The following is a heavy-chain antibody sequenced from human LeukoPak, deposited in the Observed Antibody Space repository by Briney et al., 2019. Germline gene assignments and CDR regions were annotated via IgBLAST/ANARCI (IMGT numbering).Heavy chain of an antibody. CDR2: IYYSGST. J-gene: IGHJ6*03. V-gene: IGHV4-59*08. D-gene: IGHD3-10*01. CDR1: GGSITSYY. Sequence: SETLSLTCSLSGGSITSYYWSWIRQPPGKGLEWIGNIYYSGSTNYNPSLKSRVTISVDTSKNQFSLKLSSVTAADTALYYGARHGRVCNSDRYYTYYMDVWGKGTTVTVSS. CDR3: ARHGRVCNSDRYYTYYMDV.